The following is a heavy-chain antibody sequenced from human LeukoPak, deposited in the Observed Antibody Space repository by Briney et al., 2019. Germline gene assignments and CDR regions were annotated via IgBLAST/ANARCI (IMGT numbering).Heavy chain of an antibody. D-gene: IGHD1-26*01. J-gene: IGHJ4*02. Sequence: SETLSLTCTVSGGSISSYYWSWIRQPPGKGLECIGYIYYSGSTTYNPSLRSRVTLSVDASKNQFSLELGSVTAADTAVYYCARQPHMLGAYYFDYWGQGTLVSVSS. CDR2: IYYSGST. V-gene: IGHV4-59*08. CDR1: GGSISSYY. CDR3: ARQPHMLGAYYFDY.